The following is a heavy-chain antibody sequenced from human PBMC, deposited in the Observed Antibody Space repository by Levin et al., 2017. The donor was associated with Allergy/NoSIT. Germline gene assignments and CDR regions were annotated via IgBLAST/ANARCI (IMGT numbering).Heavy chain of an antibody. D-gene: IGHD5-18*01. CDR1: GGTFSSYA. CDR2: IIPIFGTA. V-gene: IGHV1-69*13. CDR3: AWGGTAIRVDYFDY. J-gene: IGHJ4*02. Sequence: GASVKVSCKASGGTFSSYAISWVRQAPGQGLEWMGGIIPIFGTANYAQKFQGRVTITADESTSTAYMELSSLRSEDTAVYYCAWGGTAIRVDYFDYWGQGTLVTVSS.